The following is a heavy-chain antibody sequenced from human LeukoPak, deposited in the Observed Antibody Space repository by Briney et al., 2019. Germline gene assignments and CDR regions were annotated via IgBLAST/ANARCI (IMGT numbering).Heavy chain of an antibody. CDR1: GYSISSGYY. V-gene: IGHV4-38-2*02. J-gene: IGHJ3*01. D-gene: IGHD3-10*01. Sequence: SETLSLTCTVSGYSISSGYYWGWIRQPPGSGLEWIGSIYHSGSTYNPSLKSRVTIALDTSKNQFSLKVSSVTAADTAVYYCARAPQSYGSGEGESRAFDVRGQGTMVTVST. CDR3: ARAPQSYGSGEGESRAFDV. CDR2: IYHSGST.